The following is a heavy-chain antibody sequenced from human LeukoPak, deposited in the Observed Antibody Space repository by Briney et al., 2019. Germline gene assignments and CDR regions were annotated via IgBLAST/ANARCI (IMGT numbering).Heavy chain of an antibody. D-gene: IGHD3-22*01. CDR2: ISGSGTST. Sequence: PGGSLRLSCAASGFTFRGYAMSWVRQAPGKGLEWVLAISGSGTSTYYADSVKGRFTISRDNSKNTLYLQMNSLRAEDTAVYCCEGTYYYDSSDDYWGQGTLVTVSS. CDR3: EGTYYYDSSDDY. CDR1: GFTFRGYA. J-gene: IGHJ4*02. V-gene: IGHV3-23*01.